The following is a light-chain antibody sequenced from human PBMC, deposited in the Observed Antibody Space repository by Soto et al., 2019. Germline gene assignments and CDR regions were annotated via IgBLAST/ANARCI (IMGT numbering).Light chain of an antibody. J-gene: IGKJ1*01. Sequence: DIQMTQSPSSLSAFVGDRVTITCRASQSISRFLHWYQQKPGKAPTLLIFEASNLQSGAPSRFSGSGSGTDFTLTISSLQPEDFATYYCQQGYSTPRTFGQGTKVDIK. V-gene: IGKV1-39*01. CDR1: QSISRF. CDR2: EAS. CDR3: QQGYSTPRT.